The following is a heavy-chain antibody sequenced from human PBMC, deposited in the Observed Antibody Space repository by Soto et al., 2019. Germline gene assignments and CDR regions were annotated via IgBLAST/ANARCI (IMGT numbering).Heavy chain of an antibody. J-gene: IGHJ4*02. V-gene: IGHV4-4*02. Sequence: PSETLSLTCAVSGDSISSSDWWNWVRQPPGKGLEWIGEVSHEGNTIYNPPLKSRVLISVDNSRNEFSLTLISVTAADTAVYYCARDFKAPNDAWAFDSWGQGSLVTVSS. CDR2: VSHEGNT. CDR3: ARDFKAPNDAWAFDS. D-gene: IGHD1-1*01. CDR1: GDSISSSDW.